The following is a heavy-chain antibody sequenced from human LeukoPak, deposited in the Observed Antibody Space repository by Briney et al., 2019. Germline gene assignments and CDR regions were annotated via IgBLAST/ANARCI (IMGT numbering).Heavy chain of an antibody. CDR1: GFTFTGHT. D-gene: IGHD3-3*01. Sequence: GGSLRLSCAASGFTFTGHTMTWFRQAPGKGLEWVSIIGGRDDRTYYADSVKGRFTISRDNSKNILYLQMNSLRAEDTAVYYCAKDPNPFYDFWSGYKWGQGTLVTVSS. J-gene: IGHJ4*02. V-gene: IGHV3-23*01. CDR3: AKDPNPFYDFWSGYK. CDR2: IGGRDDRT.